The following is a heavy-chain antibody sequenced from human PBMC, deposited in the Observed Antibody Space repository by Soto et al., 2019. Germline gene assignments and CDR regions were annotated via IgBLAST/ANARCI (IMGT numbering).Heavy chain of an antibody. CDR3: GQDSYTNYGYFDY. CDR2: ISYDGSSK. V-gene: IGHV3-30*18. CDR1: GFTFSIYG. Sequence: QVQLVESGGGVVQPGRSLRLSCAASGFTFSIYGMHWVRQAPGKGLEWVAVISYDGSSKYYADSVKGRFTISRDNSKNTLYLQMNSLRAEDTAEYFCGQDSYTNYGYFDYWGQGTLVTVSS. J-gene: IGHJ4*02. D-gene: IGHD3-16*01.